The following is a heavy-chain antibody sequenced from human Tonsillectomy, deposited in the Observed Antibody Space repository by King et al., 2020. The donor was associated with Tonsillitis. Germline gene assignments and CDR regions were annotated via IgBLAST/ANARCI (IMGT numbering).Heavy chain of an antibody. J-gene: IGHJ4*02. V-gene: IGHV3-30*18. CDR3: AKEYCSGGSCYFGLDY. D-gene: IGHD2-15*01. Sequence: VQLVESGGGVVQPGRSLRLSCAASGFTFSSYGMHWVRQAPGKGLEWVAVISYDGSNKYYADSVKCRFTISRDNSKNTLYLQMNSLRGEDTAVYYCAKEYCSGGSCYFGLDYWGQGTLVTVSS. CDR1: GFTFSSYG. CDR2: ISYDGSNK.